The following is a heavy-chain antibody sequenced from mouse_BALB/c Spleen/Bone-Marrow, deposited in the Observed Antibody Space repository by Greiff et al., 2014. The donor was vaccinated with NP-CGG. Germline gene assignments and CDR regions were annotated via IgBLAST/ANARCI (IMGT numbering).Heavy chain of an antibody. J-gene: IGHJ3*01. CDR1: GFSFSGYG. V-gene: IGHV5-6*02. Sequence: DVKLQESGGDLVKPGGSLKLSCAASGFSFSGYGMSWVRQTPDKRLEWVATIGVGGTYTYYPDSVKGRFTISRDNAKNTLYLRMSSLKSEDTAMYYCARPFTTVVATVFAYWGQGILVTVSA. CDR2: IGVGGTYT. D-gene: IGHD1-1*01. CDR3: ARPFTTVVATVFAY.